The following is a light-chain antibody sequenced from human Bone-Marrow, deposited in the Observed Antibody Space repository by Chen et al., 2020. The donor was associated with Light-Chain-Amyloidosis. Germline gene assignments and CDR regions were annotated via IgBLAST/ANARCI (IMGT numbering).Light chain of an antibody. CDR1: DLPTKY. CDR3: QSADSSGTSEVI. V-gene: IGLV3-25*03. J-gene: IGLJ2*01. CDR2: RDT. Sequence: SYELTQPPSVSVSPGQTARITCSGDDLPTKYAYWYQQKPGKAPVLVIHRDTERPSWNSERFSGSSSGTTATLTNSGVQAEDEADYHCQSADSSGTSEVIFGGGTKLTVL.